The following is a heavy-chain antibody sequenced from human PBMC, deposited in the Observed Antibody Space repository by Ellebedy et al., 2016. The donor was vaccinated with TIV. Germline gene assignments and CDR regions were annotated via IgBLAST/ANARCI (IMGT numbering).Heavy chain of an antibody. J-gene: IGHJ6*02. D-gene: IGHD6-19*01. CDR2: ISGDGGST. V-gene: IGHV3-43*02. CDR3: AKDTQGGSGWYGYYYYGMDV. Sequence: LSLTCAASGFTFDDYAMHWVRQAPGKGLEWVSLISGDGGSTYYADSVKGRFTISRDNSKNSLYLQMNSLRTEDTALYYCAKDTQGGSGWYGYYYYGMDVWGQGTTVTVSS. CDR1: GFTFDDYA.